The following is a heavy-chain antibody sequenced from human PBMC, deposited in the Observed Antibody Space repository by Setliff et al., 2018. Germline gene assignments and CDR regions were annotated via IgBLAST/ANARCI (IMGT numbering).Heavy chain of an antibody. CDR2: INPNSGNT. CDR3: ARRVGSVGIQLPDY. V-gene: IGHV1-8*02. Sequence: ASVKVSCKPSGYTFTDYYIHWVRQAPGQGLEWMGWINPNSGNTGYAQKFQGRVTMTRNTSISTAYMELSSLRSEDTAVYYCARRVGSVGIQLPDYWGQGTLVTVSS. CDR1: GYTFTDYY. J-gene: IGHJ4*02. D-gene: IGHD5-18*01.